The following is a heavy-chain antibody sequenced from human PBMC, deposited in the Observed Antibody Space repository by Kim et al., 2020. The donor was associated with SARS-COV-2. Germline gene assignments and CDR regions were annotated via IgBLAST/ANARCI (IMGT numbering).Heavy chain of an antibody. CDR3: ARHAASGYSYTVAYYGMDV. J-gene: IGHJ6*02. V-gene: IGHV4-59*08. CDR1: GGSISSYY. D-gene: IGHD5-18*01. CDR2: VYYSGST. Sequence: SETLSLTCTVSGGSISSYYWSWIRQPPGKGLEWIGYVYYSGSTDYNPSLKSRVTISVDASKNQFSLKLSSVTAADTAVYYCARHAASGYSYTVAYYGMDVWGQGTTVTVSS.